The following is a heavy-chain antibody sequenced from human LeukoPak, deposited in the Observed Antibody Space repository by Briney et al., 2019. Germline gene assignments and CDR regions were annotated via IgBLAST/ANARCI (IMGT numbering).Heavy chain of an antibody. Sequence: GGSLRLSCAASGFTFSSYGMSWVRQAPGKGLEWVSAISGSGDKIFDADSVKGRLTISGDNSKNTLYLQMNSLRAGDTAIYYCAKHFYGSGSSSYFDYWGQGTLVTVSS. V-gene: IGHV3-23*01. CDR3: AKHFYGSGSSSYFDY. CDR2: ISGSGDKI. D-gene: IGHD3-10*01. CDR1: GFTFSSYG. J-gene: IGHJ4*02.